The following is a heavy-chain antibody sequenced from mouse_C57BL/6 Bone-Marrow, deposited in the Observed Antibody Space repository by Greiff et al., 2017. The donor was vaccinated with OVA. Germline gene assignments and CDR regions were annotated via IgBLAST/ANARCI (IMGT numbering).Heavy chain of an antibody. CDR3: ARGRGNYRYFDV. J-gene: IGHJ1*03. CDR2: IYPGDGDT. Sequence: VQRVESGPELVKPGASVKISCKASGYAFSSSWMNWVKQRPGKGLEWIGRIYPGDGDTNYNGKFKGKATLTADKSSSTAYMQLSSLTSEDSAVYFCARGRGNYRYFDVWGTGTTVTVSS. D-gene: IGHD2-1*01. CDR1: GYAFSSSW. V-gene: IGHV1-82*01.